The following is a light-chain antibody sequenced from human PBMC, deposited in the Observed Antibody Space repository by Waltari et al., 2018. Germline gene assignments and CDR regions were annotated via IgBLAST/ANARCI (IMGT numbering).Light chain of an antibody. CDR3: QQYYSIPPT. J-gene: IGKJ1*01. CDR2: AAS. V-gene: IGKV1-NL1*01. Sequence: DIQMTQSPSSLSASVGDRVTITCRASQGISNSLAWYQQKAGKAPKLLLYAASRLESGVPSRFSGSGSGTDYTLTISSLQPEDFATYYCQQYYSIPPTFGQGTMVEIK. CDR1: QGISNS.